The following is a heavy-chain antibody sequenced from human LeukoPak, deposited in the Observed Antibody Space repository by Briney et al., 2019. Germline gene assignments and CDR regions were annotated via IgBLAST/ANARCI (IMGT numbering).Heavy chain of an antibody. D-gene: IGHD6-19*01. V-gene: IGHV4-34*01. J-gene: IGHJ6*03. CDR3: ARAPGSAYYPYYYMDV. CDR2: INHSGST. Sequence: PSETLSLTRAVYGGSFSGYYWSWIRQPPGKGLEWIGEINHSGSTNYNPSLKSRVTISVDTSKNQFALNLNSVTAADTAEYYCARAPGSAYYPYYYMDVWGKGTTVTVSS. CDR1: GGSFSGYY.